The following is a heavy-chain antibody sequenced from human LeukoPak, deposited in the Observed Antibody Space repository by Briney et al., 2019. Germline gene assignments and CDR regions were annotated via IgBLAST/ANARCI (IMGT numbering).Heavy chain of an antibody. CDR3: AREEPYYYDSSGYSPDY. V-gene: IGHV3-7*01. J-gene: IGHJ4*02. Sequence: TGGSLRLSCAASGFTFSSYWMSCVRQAPGKGLECVANIKQDGSEKYYVDSVKGRFTISRDNAKNSLYLQMNSLRAEDTAVYYCAREEPYYYDSSGYSPDYWGQGTLVTVSS. D-gene: IGHD3-22*01. CDR2: IKQDGSEK. CDR1: GFTFSSYW.